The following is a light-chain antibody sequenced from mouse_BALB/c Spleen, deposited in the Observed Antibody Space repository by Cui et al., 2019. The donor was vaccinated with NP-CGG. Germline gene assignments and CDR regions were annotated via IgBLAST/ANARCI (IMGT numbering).Light chain of an antibody. CDR3: ALWYSNHWV. J-gene: IGLJ1*01. CDR2: GTN. CDR1: TGAVTTSNY. Sequence: QAVVTQASALTTSPGETVTLTCRSSTGAVTTSNYANWVQEKPEHLFTGLIGGTNNRAPGVSARFSGSLIGDKAALTITGAQTEDEAIYFCALWYSNHWVFGGGTKLTVL. V-gene: IGLV1*01.